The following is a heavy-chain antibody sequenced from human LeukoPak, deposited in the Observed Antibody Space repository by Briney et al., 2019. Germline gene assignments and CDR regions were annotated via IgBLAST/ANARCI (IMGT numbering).Heavy chain of an antibody. J-gene: IGHJ4*02. V-gene: IGHV3-30*02. CDR3: ARDPNPPNFSSWHADY. D-gene: IGHD6-13*01. CDR1: GLTVSSNY. CDR2: IRFNGGNK. Sequence: GGSLRLSCAASGLTVSSNYMSWVRQAPGKGLEWVAFIRFNGGNKYYADSLKGRFTISRDNSKDTVYLQMDSLRPEDTAVYYCARDPNPPNFSSWHADYWGQGTLVTVSS.